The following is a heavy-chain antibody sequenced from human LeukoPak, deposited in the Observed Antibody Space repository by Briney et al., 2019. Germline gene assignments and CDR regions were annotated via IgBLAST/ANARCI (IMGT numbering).Heavy chain of an antibody. CDR3: AKAWYSHGTFDH. J-gene: IGHJ4*02. V-gene: IGHV4-4*07. CDR2: IYTSGST. CDR1: GGPISSYY. D-gene: IGHD5-18*01. Sequence: NPSETLSLTCTVSGGPISSYYWSWIRQPAGKGLEWIGRIYTSGSTNYNPSLKSRVTMSVDTSKNQFSLKLSSVTAADTAVYYCAKAWYSHGTFDHWGQGTLVTVSS.